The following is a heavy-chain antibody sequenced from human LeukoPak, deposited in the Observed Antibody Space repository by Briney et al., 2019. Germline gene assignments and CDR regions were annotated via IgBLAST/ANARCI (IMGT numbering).Heavy chain of an antibody. CDR3: ARDSVTREMATRYDY. J-gene: IGHJ4*02. Sequence: PSETLSLTCTVSGGSVSSGSYYWSWIRQPPGKGLEWIGYIYYSGSTNYNPSPKSRVTISVDTSKNQFSLKLSSVTAADTAVYYCARDSVTREMATRYDYWGQGTLVTVSS. CDR1: GGSVSSGSYY. CDR2: IYYSGST. D-gene: IGHD5-24*01. V-gene: IGHV4-61*01.